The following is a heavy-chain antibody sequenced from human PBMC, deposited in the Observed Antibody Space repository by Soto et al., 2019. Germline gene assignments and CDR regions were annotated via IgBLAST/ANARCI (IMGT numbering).Heavy chain of an antibody. CDR1: GFTFSSYS. V-gene: IGHV3-21*01. CDR2: ISSSSSYI. CDR3: AREEVVPAAPGRGYYYYMDV. Sequence: EVQLVESGGGLVKPGGSLRLSCAASGFTFSSYSMNWVRQAPGKGLEWVSSISSSSSYIYYADSVKDRFTISRDNAKNSLYLQMNSLRAEDTAVYYCAREEVVPAAPGRGYYYYMDVWGKGTTVTVSS. D-gene: IGHD2-2*01. J-gene: IGHJ6*03.